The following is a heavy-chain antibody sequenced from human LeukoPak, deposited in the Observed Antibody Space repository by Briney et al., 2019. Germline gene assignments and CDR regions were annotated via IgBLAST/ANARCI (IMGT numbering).Heavy chain of an antibody. J-gene: IGHJ1*01. CDR3: ARDEDDYAEAEFFLH. CDR2: ISAGGGSI. D-gene: IGHD5-12*01. V-gene: IGHV3-23*01. Sequence: ETLSLTCTVSGYSISSGYFWGWIRQPPGKGLEWVSAISAGGGSIYYADSVKGRFTISRDNYKSTLYLLMNSLRAEDTAVYYCARDEDDYAEAEFFLHWGQGTLVTVSS. CDR1: GYSISSGY.